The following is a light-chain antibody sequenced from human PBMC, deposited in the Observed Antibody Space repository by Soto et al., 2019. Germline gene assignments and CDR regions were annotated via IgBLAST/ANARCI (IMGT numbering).Light chain of an antibody. J-gene: IGKJ1*01. Sequence: EIVLTQSPGTLSLPPGERVTLSCRASQSASSIYLAWYQQKPGQAPRLLIYGASSRATGIPDRFSGSGSGTDFTLTISRLEPEDFAVYYCQQYGSSSWTFGQGTKVEIK. CDR3: QQYGSSSWT. CDR1: QSASSIY. CDR2: GAS. V-gene: IGKV3-20*01.